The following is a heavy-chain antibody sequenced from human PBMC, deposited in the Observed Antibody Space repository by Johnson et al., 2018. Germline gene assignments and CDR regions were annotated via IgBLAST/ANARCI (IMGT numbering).Heavy chain of an antibody. CDR3: ARGGYSSSFAYYYYYMDV. CDR2: IRTNGGST. CDR1: GFTFSNYA. V-gene: IGHV3-64*01. D-gene: IGHD6-6*01. Sequence: VQLVQSGGGLVQPGGSLRLSCAASGFTFSNYAMHWVRQAPGKGLEYVSAIRTNGGSTYYANSVKGRFTISRDNSKNTLYLQMGSLRVEDMAVYYCARGGYSSSFAYYYYYMDVWGKGTTVTVSS. J-gene: IGHJ6*03.